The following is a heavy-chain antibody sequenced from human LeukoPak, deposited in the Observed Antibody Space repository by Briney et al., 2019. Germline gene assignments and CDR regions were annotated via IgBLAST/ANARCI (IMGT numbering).Heavy chain of an antibody. J-gene: IGHJ4*02. CDR2: ISSSGSSM. CDR3: ARQTTVFDN. D-gene: IGHD1-1*01. CDR1: GFTFSYYS. Sequence: GGSLGLSCAASGFTFSYYSMNWVRQAPGKGLEWLSYISSSGSSMYYADSVEGRFTISRDNAQNSVYLQMNSLRDEDTAVYYCARQTTVFDNWGQGTLVTVSS. V-gene: IGHV3-48*02.